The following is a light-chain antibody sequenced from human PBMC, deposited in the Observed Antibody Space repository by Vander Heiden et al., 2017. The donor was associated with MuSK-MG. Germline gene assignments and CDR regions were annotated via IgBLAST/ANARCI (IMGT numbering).Light chain of an antibody. J-gene: IGKJ2*01. V-gene: IGKV3-15*01. CDR3: QQSHNCPHT. Sequence: EIVMTQSPDTLSVSPGERATLSCRASQSISNNLAWYQQKPGQSPRLLIYGASTRATGVPVRFSGSGSGTEFTLTISRLQSEDFAVYSCQQSHNCPHTFGQGTKMDIK. CDR1: QSISNN. CDR2: GAS.